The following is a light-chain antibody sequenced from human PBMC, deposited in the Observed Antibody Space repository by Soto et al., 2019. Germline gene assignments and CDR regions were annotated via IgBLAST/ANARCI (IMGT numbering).Light chain of an antibody. CDR1: QSVTSD. J-gene: IGKJ1*01. CDR2: AAS. CDR3: QQYNNWPPWT. Sequence: EIVLTQSPGTLSLSPGERATLSCRASQSVTSDYLAWYQQKPGQAPRLLIYAASTRATGIPARFSGSGSGTEFTLTISSLQSEDFAVYYCQQYNNWPPWTFGQGTKVDI. V-gene: IGKV3-15*01.